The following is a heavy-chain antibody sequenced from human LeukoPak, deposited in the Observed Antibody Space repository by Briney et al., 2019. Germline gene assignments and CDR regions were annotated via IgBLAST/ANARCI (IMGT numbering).Heavy chain of an antibody. D-gene: IGHD2-2*01. J-gene: IGHJ4*02. Sequence: GGSLRLSCAASGFTFSSYAMSWVRQAPGKGLEWVSAISGSGGSTYYADSVKGRFTISRDNSKNTLYLQMNSLRAEDTAVYYCAKGRRFVVVPAAMDYWGQGTLVTVSS. CDR2: ISGSGGST. CDR3: AKGRRFVVVPAAMDY. V-gene: IGHV3-23*01. CDR1: GFTFSSYA.